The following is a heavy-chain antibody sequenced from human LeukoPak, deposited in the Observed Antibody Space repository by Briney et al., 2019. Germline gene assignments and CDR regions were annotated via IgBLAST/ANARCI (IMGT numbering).Heavy chain of an antibody. J-gene: IGHJ4*02. D-gene: IGHD6-19*01. CDR3: ARRSPYSTGWSSYFDY. CDR2: IAHTGST. V-gene: IGHV4-4*02. CDR1: GDSISSGNW. Sequence: SGTLSLTCAVSGDSISSGNWWSWVRQPPGKGLEWIGEIAHTGSTKYNPSLQSRVSISIDISKNHFSLKLTSVTAADSAVYYCARRSPYSTGWSSYFDYWGQGALVTVSS.